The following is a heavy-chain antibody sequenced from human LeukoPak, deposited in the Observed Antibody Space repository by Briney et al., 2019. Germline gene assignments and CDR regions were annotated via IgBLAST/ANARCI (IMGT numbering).Heavy chain of an antibody. D-gene: IGHD3-22*01. CDR1: GFTFSAYA. Sequence: TGGSLRLSCEASGFTFSAYAMTWVRQAPGKGLEWVSSIGSDNKPHYSESMKGRFTISRDTSNNTLYLQMNSLRAEDTAVYYCARVYYYDSSGLDYWGQGTLVTVSS. V-gene: IGHV3-23*05. J-gene: IGHJ4*02. CDR3: ARVYYYDSSGLDY. CDR2: IGSDNKP.